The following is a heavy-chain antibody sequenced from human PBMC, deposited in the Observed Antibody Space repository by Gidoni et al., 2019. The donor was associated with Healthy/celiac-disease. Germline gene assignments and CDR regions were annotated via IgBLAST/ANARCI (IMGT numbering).Heavy chain of an antibody. V-gene: IGHV5-51*01. CDR1: GYSFTSYW. CDR3: ARQSSGYSYGSYYYYGMDV. Sequence: EVQLVQYGAEVKKPGEALKLSCKGSGYSFTSYWIGWVRQMPGKGLEWRGIIYPGASDTRYSPSFQGQVTISADKSISTAYLQWSSLKASDTAMYYCARQSSGYSYGSYYYYGMDVWGQGTTVTVSS. J-gene: IGHJ6*02. CDR2: IYPGASDT. D-gene: IGHD5-18*01.